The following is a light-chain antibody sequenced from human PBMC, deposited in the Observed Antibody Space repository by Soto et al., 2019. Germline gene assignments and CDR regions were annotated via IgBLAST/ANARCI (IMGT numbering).Light chain of an antibody. V-gene: IGKV1-5*01. CDR1: QSISNW. J-gene: IGKJ1*01. CDR3: QQYNSYS. CDR2: HAS. Sequence: IQVTQSPSTLPSSVVDRVTIPCRASQSISNWLAWYQQKPGTAPRVLIYHASNLQSGVPSRFSGSGSGTEFTLTISSLQPDDFATYYCQQYNSYSFGQGTKVDIK.